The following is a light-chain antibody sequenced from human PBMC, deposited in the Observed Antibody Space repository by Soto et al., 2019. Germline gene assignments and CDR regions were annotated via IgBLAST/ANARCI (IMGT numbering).Light chain of an antibody. J-gene: IGKJ1*01. CDR3: QKFNKWPWT. CDR2: GAS. CDR1: QSVGRN. V-gene: IGKV3-15*01. Sequence: EIILTQSPVTLSVSPGERATLSCRASQSVGRNLAWYQQKPGQAPRLIIYGASTRATGVPPRFSGSGSGTEGTITISSLKSEDGAVYYCQKFNKWPWTFGQGTKVDIK.